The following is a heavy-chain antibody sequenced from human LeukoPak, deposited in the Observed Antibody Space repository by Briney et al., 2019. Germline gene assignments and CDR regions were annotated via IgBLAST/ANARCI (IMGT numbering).Heavy chain of an antibody. V-gene: IGHV4-59*01. CDR3: VIGVGWQPDY. CDR1: GDSITGYY. Sequence: SETLSLTCTVFGDSITGYYLNWVRQPPGKGLEWIGHIYKIGTTNYNPSLKSRLTISADTSKNQFSLKLRSVTAADTAVYYCVIGVGWQPDYWGQGALVTVSS. CDR2: IYKIGTT. J-gene: IGHJ4*02. D-gene: IGHD2-15*01.